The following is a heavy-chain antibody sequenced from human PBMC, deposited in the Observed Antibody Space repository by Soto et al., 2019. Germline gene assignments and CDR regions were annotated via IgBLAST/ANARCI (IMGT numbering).Heavy chain of an antibody. CDR3: ARRYLYGSGKYGLHV. CDR2: ISYSGST. Sequence: SETLSLTCTVSDGSVSSSGSYWGWIRQPPGKGLEWIGTISYSGSTYYSPSLKSRVTISVDTSKSQFSLKLSSVTAADTAVYYCARRYLYGSGKYGLHVWGHGTAVTVSS. J-gene: IGHJ6*02. D-gene: IGHD3-10*01. CDR1: DGSVSSSGSY. V-gene: IGHV4-39*01.